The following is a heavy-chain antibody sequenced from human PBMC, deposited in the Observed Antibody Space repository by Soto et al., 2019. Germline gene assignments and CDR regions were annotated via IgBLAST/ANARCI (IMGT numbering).Heavy chain of an antibody. J-gene: IGHJ4*02. Sequence: SETLSLTCTVSGGSISSSSYYWGWIRQPPGKGLEWIGSIYYSGSTYYNPPLKSRVTISVDTSKNQFSLKLSSVTAADTAVYYCARQGPPTTTYYYDSSGYLRSYYFDYWGQGTLVTVSS. CDR1: GGSISSSSYY. D-gene: IGHD3-22*01. V-gene: IGHV4-39*01. CDR2: IYYSGST. CDR3: ARQGPPTTTYYYDSSGYLRSYYFDY.